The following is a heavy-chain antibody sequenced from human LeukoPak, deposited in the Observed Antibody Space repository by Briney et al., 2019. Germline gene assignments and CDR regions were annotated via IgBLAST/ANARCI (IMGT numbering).Heavy chain of an antibody. Sequence: SETLSLTCTVSGGSISSSSYYWGWIRQPPGTGLEWIGSIYYSWSTYYNPSLKSRVTIPVDTSKNQFSLKLSSVTAADTAVYYCARDSRGYGSGSYYNPQNYYYYYYMDVWGKGTTVTVSS. CDR1: GGSISSSSYY. D-gene: IGHD3-10*01. J-gene: IGHJ6*03. CDR3: ARDSRGYGSGSYYNPQNYYYYYYMDV. CDR2: IYYSWST. V-gene: IGHV4-39*07.